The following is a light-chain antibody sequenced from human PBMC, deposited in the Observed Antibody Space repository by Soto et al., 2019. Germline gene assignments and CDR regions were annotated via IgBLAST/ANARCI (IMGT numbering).Light chain of an antibody. CDR3: SSYSSTYTLYV. V-gene: IGLV2-14*01. J-gene: IGLJ1*01. CDR2: EVT. CDR1: SSDVGGYIY. Sequence: QSALTQPASVSGSPGQSITISCTGTSSDVGGYIYVSWYQQHPGKAPKLMIYEVTNRPSGVSNRFSGSKSGNTASLTISGLQAEDEADYYCSSYSSTYTLYVFGSGTKLTVL.